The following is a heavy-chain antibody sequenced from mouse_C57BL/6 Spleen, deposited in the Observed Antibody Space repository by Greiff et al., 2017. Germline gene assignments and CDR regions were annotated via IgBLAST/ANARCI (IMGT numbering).Heavy chain of an antibody. CDR1: GYSITSGYY. Sequence: EVKLMESGPGLVKPSQSLSLTCSVTGYSITSGYYWNWIRQFPGNKLEWMGYISYDGSNNYNPSLKNRISITRDTSKNQFFLKLNSVTTEDTATYYCARATNWDPYFDYWGQGTTLTVAS. J-gene: IGHJ2*01. D-gene: IGHD4-1*01. V-gene: IGHV3-6*01. CDR3: ARATNWDPYFDY. CDR2: ISYDGSN.